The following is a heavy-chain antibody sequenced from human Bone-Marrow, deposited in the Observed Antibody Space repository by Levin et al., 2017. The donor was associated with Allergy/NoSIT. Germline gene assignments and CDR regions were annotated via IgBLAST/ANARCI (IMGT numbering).Heavy chain of an antibody. Sequence: ASVKVSCKVSGYTLTELSMHWVRQAPGKGLEWMGGFDPEDGETIYAQKFQGRVTMTEDTSTDTAYMELSSLRSEDTAVYYCATDSPIQDIVLVPAADRSYYDYYGMDVWGQGTTVTVSS. D-gene: IGHD2-2*01. J-gene: IGHJ6*02. V-gene: IGHV1-24*01. CDR1: GYTLTELS. CDR3: ATDSPIQDIVLVPAADRSYYDYYGMDV. CDR2: FDPEDGET.